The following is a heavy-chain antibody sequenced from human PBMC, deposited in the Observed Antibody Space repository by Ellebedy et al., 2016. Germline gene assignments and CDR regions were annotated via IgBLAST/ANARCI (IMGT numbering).Heavy chain of an antibody. CDR2: ISSSSGTI. CDR1: GFTLSNHG. Sequence: GGSLRLXXAASGFTLSNHGLHWVRQAPGKGLEWLAGISSSSGTIYYADSVKGRFTISRDNAQSSLYLQMDSLRAEDTAVYYCARGDYGDYRYYYYMDVWGKGTTVTVSS. D-gene: IGHD4-17*01. CDR3: ARGDYGDYRYYYYMDV. J-gene: IGHJ6*03. V-gene: IGHV3-48*04.